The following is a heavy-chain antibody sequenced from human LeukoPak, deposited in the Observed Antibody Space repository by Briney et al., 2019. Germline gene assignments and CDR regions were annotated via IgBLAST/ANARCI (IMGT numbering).Heavy chain of an antibody. CDR3: ARARAPRFSSSWYFDY. CDR2: ISAYNGNT. J-gene: IGHJ4*02. Sequence: ASVKVSCKASGYTFTSYGISWVRQAPGQGLEWMGWISAYNGNTNYAQKLQGRVTMTTDTSTSTAYMELRSLRSDDTAVYYCARARAPRFSSSWYFDYWGQGTLVTVSS. V-gene: IGHV1-18*01. CDR1: GYTFTSYG. D-gene: IGHD6-13*01.